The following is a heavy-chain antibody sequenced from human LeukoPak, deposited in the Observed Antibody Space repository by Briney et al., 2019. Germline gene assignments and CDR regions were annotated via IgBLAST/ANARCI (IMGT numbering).Heavy chain of an antibody. V-gene: IGHV3-11*04. CDR3: ARVSTYYYDSSGYPDAFDI. J-gene: IGHJ3*02. D-gene: IGHD3-22*01. CDR1: GFTFSDYY. Sequence: GSLRLSCAASGFTFSDYYMSWIRQAPGKGLEWVSYISSSGSTIYYADSVKGRFTISRDNAKNSLYLQMNSLRAEDTAVYYCARVSTYYYDSSGYPDAFDIWGQGTMVTVSS. CDR2: ISSSGSTI.